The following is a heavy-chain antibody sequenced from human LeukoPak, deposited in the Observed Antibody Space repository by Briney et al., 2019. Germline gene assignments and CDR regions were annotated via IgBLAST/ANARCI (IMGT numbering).Heavy chain of an antibody. V-gene: IGHV4-4*09. D-gene: IGHD4-11*01. J-gene: IGHJ6*03. CDR2: IYTSGST. CDR3: ARTSYSKVPWYYYYYMDV. Sequence: PSETLSLTCTVSGGSISSYYWSWIRQPPGKGLEWIGYIYTSGSTNYNPSLKSRVTISVDTSKNQFSLKLSSVTAADTAVYYCARTSYSKVPWYYYYYMDVWGKGTTVTVSS. CDR1: GGSISSYY.